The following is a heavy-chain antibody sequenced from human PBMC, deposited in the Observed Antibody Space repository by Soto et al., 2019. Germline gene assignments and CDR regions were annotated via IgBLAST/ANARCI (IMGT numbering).Heavy chain of an antibody. J-gene: IGHJ5*02. V-gene: IGHV4-59*01. Sequence: SETLSLTCTVSGGSISSYYWSWIRQPPGKGLEWIGYIYYSGSTNYNPSLKSRVTISVDTSKNQFSLKLSSVTAADTAVYYCARHVAATLSANWFDPWGQGTLVTVSS. CDR1: GGSISSYY. D-gene: IGHD2-15*01. CDR3: ARHVAATLSANWFDP. CDR2: IYYSGST.